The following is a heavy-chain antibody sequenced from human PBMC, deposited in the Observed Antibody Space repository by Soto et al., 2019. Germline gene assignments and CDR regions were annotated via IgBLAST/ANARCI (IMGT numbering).Heavy chain of an antibody. D-gene: IGHD6-19*01. Sequence: SETLSLTCTVSGGSLISYYWSWIRQPAGKGLEWIGRIYNSGSTNYNPSLKSRVTMSVDMSKNQFSLKLSSVTAADTAVYYCARDRLETLTYGVDVWGQGTTVTVSS. J-gene: IGHJ6*02. CDR3: ARDRLETLTYGVDV. CDR2: IYNSGST. CDR1: GGSLISYY. V-gene: IGHV4-4*07.